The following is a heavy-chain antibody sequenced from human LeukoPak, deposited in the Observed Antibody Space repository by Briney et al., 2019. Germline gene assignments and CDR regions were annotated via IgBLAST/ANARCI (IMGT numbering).Heavy chain of an antibody. CDR2: INHSGST. J-gene: IGHJ4*02. CDR1: GGSFSGYY. D-gene: IGHD3-16*02. Sequence: SETLSLTCAVYGGSFSGYYWSWIRQPPGKGLEWIGEINHSGSTNYNPSLKSRVTISVDTSKNQFSLKLSSVTAADTAVYYCARWKDYVWGSYRRRYYFDYWGQGTLVTVSS. CDR3: ARWKDYVWGSYRRRYYFDY. V-gene: IGHV4-34*01.